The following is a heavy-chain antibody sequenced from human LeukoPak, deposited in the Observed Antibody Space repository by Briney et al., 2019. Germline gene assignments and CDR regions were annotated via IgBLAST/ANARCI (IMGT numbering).Heavy chain of an antibody. Sequence: SVKFSCKASGGTFSSYAISWVRQAPGQGLEWMGGIIPIFGTANYAQKFQGRVTITADESTSTAYMELSSLRSEDTAVYYCATTGYSSSSVDYWGQGTLVTVSS. CDR3: ATTGYSSSSVDY. CDR2: IIPIFGTA. V-gene: IGHV1-69*13. J-gene: IGHJ4*02. D-gene: IGHD6-6*01. CDR1: GGTFSSYA.